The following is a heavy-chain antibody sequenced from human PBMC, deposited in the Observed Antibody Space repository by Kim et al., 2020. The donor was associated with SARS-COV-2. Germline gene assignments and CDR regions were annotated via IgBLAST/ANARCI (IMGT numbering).Heavy chain of an antibody. CDR3: ARDDIVVVVAAYYYYYGMDV. Sequence: RFTISRDNAKNSLYLQMNSLRAEDTAVYYCARDDIVVVVAAYYYYYGMDVWGQGTTVTVSS. D-gene: IGHD2-15*01. V-gene: IGHV3-11*06. J-gene: IGHJ6*02.